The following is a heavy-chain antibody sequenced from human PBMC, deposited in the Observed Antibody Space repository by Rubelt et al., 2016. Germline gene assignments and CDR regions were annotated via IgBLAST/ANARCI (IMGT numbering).Heavy chain of an antibody. J-gene: IGHJ4*02. D-gene: IGHD5-24*01. CDR3: ARDRIDGYSLFDY. V-gene: IGHV1-69*04. CDR2: IIPILGIA. CDR1: GGTFSSYA. Sequence: GGTFSSYAISWVRQAPGQGLEWMGRIIPILGIANYAQKFQGRVTITADKSTSTAYMELSSLRSEDTAVYDCARDRIDGYSLFDYWGQGTLVTVSS.